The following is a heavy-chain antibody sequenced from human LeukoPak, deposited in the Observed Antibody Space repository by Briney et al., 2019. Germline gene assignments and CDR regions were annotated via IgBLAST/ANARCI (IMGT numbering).Heavy chain of an antibody. CDR3: ARERRYYDSSGYPDY. CDR1: GYTFTSYG. J-gene: IGHJ4*02. Sequence: ASVKVSCKASGYTFTSYGISWVRQAPGQGLEWMGWISAYNGNTNYAQKLQGRVTMTTGTSTSTAYMELRSLRSDDTAVYYCARERRYYDSSGYPDYWGQGTLVTVSS. V-gene: IGHV1-18*01. CDR2: ISAYNGNT. D-gene: IGHD3-22*01.